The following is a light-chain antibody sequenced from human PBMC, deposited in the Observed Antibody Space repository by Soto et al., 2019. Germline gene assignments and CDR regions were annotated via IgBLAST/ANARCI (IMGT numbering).Light chain of an antibody. CDR1: SSDVGGYNY. CDR2: EVS. V-gene: IGLV2-14*01. CDR3: SSYTSSSTLEWV. J-gene: IGLJ3*02. Sequence: QSALTQPASVSGSPGQSITISCTGTSSDVGGYNYVSWYQQHPGKAPKLMIYEVSNRPSGVSNRFSGSKSGNTASLTISGLQAEDEAVYYCSSYTSSSTLEWVFGGGTKLTVL.